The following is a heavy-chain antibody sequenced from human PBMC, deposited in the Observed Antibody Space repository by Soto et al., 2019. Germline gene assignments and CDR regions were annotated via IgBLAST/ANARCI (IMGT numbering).Heavy chain of an antibody. CDR3: AQCLGSAGSCLRFPL. V-gene: IGHV4-59*11. D-gene: IGHD2-15*01. J-gene: IGHJ1*01. Sequence: QVQMQESGPGVVKPSETLSLTCTVSGSSISGHSWTWLRQPPGQGLELIGTVHHRGNTKYTPSLQSRGTISSDACKSQGSLRLSSLTAEDTAVYYCAQCLGSAGSCLRFPLWGQGPLVTVS. CDR2: VHHRGNT. CDR1: GSSISGHS.